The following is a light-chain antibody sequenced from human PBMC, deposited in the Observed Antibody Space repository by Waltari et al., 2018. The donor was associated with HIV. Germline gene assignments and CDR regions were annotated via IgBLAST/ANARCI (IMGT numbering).Light chain of an antibody. J-gene: IGLJ2*01. CDR3: ASYRTTNNLV. V-gene: IGLV2-14*01. Sequence: QSALTQPASVSGSPGQSITIPCTGTSSDVGGYDYVSWYQQPPGKVPKLIIYAVTERPSGVSNRFSGSKSGVTASLTISGLQAEDEADYFCASYRTTNNLVFGGGTKLTVL. CDR2: AVT. CDR1: SSDVGGYDY.